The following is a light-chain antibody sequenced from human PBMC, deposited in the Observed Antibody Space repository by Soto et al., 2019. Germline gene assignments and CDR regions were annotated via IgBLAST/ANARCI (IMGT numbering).Light chain of an antibody. CDR1: SSDIGGYSY. CDR2: EVS. J-gene: IGLJ2*01. CDR3: SSYSSTSTPVV. Sequence: QSALTQPASVSGSPGQSITISCTGTSSDIGGYSYVSWYQQHPDKAPKLIIYEVSNRPSGVSHRFSGSKSGDTASLTISGLQAEDEADYSCSSYSSTSTPVVFGGGTKLTV. V-gene: IGLV2-14*01.